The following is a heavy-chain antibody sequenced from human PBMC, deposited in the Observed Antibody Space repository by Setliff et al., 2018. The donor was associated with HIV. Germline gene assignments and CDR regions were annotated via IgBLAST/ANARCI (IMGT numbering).Heavy chain of an antibody. D-gene: IGHD3-22*01. CDR1: GYSFTSYW. Sequence: PGESLKISCEASGYSFTSYWIGWVRQMPGKGLEWMGIVYPGDSDARYNPSFQGQVTLSADKSINTVYLQWSSLKASDSAMYYCARTHYYDTSEGFDPWGQGTLVTVSS. CDR2: VYPGDSDA. CDR3: ARTHYYDTSEGFDP. J-gene: IGHJ5*02. V-gene: IGHV5-51*01.